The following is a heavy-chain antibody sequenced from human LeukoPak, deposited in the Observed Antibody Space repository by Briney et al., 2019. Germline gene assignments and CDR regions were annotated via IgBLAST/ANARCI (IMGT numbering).Heavy chain of an antibody. CDR1: GYTFTGYY. CDR2: INPNSGGT. CDR3: ARDSGSYPDAFDI. Sequence: ASVKVSCKASGYTFTGYYMHWVRQAPGQGLEWMGWINPNSGGTNYAQKFQARVTMTRDTSISTAYMELSRLRSDDTAVYYCARDSGSYPDAFDIWGQGTMVTVSS. J-gene: IGHJ3*02. D-gene: IGHD1-26*01. V-gene: IGHV1-2*02.